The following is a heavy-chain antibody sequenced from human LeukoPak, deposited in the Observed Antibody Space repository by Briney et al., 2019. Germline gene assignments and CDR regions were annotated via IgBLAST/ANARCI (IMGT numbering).Heavy chain of an antibody. Sequence: GGSLRLSCAASGFTVSSDYMSWVRQAPGKGLEWVSIIYSGGSTLYADSVKGRFIISRDNSRNTLYLQMNSLRAEDTAVYYCARVRELYYYYYMDVWGKGTTVTISS. CDR3: ARVRELYYYYYMDV. V-gene: IGHV3-53*01. J-gene: IGHJ6*03. CDR2: IYSGGST. CDR1: GFTVSSDY. D-gene: IGHD1-26*01.